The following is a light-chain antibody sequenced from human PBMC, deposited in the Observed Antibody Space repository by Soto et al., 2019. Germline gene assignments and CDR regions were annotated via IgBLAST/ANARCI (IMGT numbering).Light chain of an antibody. CDR2: EAS. Sequence: VVSQSPATLSVSPGERATISCRASQSIRKHLAWYQQKPGEAPTLLIFEASTRATGVPARFSGSGSGPEFTLTITSLQSEDFAIYYCQQSHNYIYTFRQRTTVDIK. V-gene: IGKV3-15*01. CDR1: QSIRKH. J-gene: IGKJ2*01. CDR3: QQSHNYIYT.